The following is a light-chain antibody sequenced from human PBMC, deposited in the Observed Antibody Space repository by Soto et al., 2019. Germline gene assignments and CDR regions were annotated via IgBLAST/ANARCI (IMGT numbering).Light chain of an antibody. CDR3: LQHHTYPFT. Sequence: DIQMTQSPSSLSASVGDRVTLICRASQVIGNNLGWYQQKPGKAPKRLIYAAYTLEGGVPSRFSGSGSATEFTLTISSLQPEDFATYYCLQHHTYPFTFGQGTKLEI. J-gene: IGKJ2*01. V-gene: IGKV1-17*01. CDR2: AAY. CDR1: QVIGNN.